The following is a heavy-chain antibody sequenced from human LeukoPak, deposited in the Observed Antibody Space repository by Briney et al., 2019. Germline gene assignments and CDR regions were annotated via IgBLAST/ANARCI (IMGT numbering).Heavy chain of an antibody. D-gene: IGHD5-12*01. CDR3: ANSGYDSPLSEPFDY. CDR2: ISSSSSCT. CDR1: GFTFSDYY. V-gene: IGHV3-11*06. J-gene: IGHJ4*02. Sequence: PGGSLRLSCAASGFTFSDYYMSWIRQAPGKGLEGVSYISSSSSCTNYADSVKGRFTISRDNAKNSLYLQMNSLRAEDTAVYYCANSGYDSPLSEPFDYWGQGTLVTVSS.